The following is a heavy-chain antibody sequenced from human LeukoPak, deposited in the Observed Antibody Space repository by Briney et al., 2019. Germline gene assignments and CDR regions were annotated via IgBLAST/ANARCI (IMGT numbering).Heavy chain of an antibody. CDR3: TTVPDIVVVVAATNGDY. D-gene: IGHD2-15*01. Sequence: GGSLRLSCAASGFTFSNAWMSWVRQAPGKGLEWVGRIKSKTDGGTTDYAAPVKGRFTISRDDSKNTLYLQMNSLKTEDTAVYYCTTVPDIVVVVAATNGDYWGQGTLVTVSS. CDR2: IKSKTDGGTT. J-gene: IGHJ4*02. V-gene: IGHV3-15*01. CDR1: GFTFSNAW.